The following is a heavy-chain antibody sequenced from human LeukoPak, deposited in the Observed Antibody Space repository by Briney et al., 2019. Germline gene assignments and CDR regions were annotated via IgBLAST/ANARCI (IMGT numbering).Heavy chain of an antibody. CDR3: AKDVGKNRPTESRGGMDV. D-gene: IGHD1-14*01. J-gene: IGHJ6*02. Sequence: GGSLRLSCAASGFTFSSYAMSWVRQAPGKGLEWVSAISGSGGSTYYADSVKGRFTISRDNSKNTLYLQMNSLRAEDTAVYYCAKDVGKNRPTESRGGMDVWGQGTTVTVSS. V-gene: IGHV3-23*01. CDR2: ISGSGGST. CDR1: GFTFSSYA.